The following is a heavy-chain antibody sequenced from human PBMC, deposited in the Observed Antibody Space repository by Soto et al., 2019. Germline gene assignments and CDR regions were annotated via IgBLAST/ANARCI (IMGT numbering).Heavy chain of an antibody. V-gene: IGHV4-59*01. CDR3: ARDESGSGSYWRFDP. D-gene: IGHD3-10*01. J-gene: IGHJ5*02. CDR2: IYYSGST. Sequence: QVQLQESGPGLVKPSETLSLTCTVSGGSISSYYWSWIRQPPGKGLEWIGYIYYSGSTNYNPSPKSRVTISVDTSKTQFSLKMRSVTAADTAVYYCARDESGSGSYWRFDPWGQGTLVTVSS. CDR1: GGSISSYY.